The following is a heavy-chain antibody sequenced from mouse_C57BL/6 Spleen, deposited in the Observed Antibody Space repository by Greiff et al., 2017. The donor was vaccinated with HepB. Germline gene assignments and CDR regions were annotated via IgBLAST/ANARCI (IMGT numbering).Heavy chain of an antibody. CDR1: GFTFSSYA. CDR3: ARGGGYDYPFDY. J-gene: IGHJ2*01. Sequence: EVQLVESGGGLVKPGGSLKLSCAASGFTFSSYAMSWVRQTPEKRLEWVATISDGGSYTYYPDNVKGRFTISRDNAKNNLYLQMSHLKSEDTAMYYCARGGGYDYPFDYWGQGTTLTVSS. V-gene: IGHV5-4*01. D-gene: IGHD2-4*01. CDR2: ISDGGSYT.